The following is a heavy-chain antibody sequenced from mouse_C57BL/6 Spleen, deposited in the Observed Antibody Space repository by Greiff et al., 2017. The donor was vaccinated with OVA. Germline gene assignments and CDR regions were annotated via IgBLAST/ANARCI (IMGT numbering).Heavy chain of an antibody. CDR3: ARSGSTYAMDD. CDR2: IHPSGGST. Sequence: VQLQQPGAELVKPGASVKLSCTASGYTFTSYWMHWVKQRPGQGLEWIGMIHPSGGSTNYNEKFKSKATLTVDKSSSTAYMQLSSLTSEDSAVYYCARSGSTYAMDDWGQGTSVTVSS. V-gene: IGHV1-64*01. D-gene: IGHD1-1*01. J-gene: IGHJ4*01. CDR1: GYTFTSYW.